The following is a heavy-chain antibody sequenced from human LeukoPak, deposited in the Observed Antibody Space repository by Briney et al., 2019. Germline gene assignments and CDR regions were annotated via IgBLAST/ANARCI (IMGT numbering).Heavy chain of an antibody. CDR3: ARLVMVRGVIGWFDP. V-gene: IGHV4-34*01. Sequence: MSSETLSLTCAVYGVSFSGYYWSWIRQPPGKGLEWIGEINHSGSTNYNPSLKSRVTISVDTSKNQFSLKLSSVTAADTAVYYCARLVMVRGVIGWFDPWGQGTLVTVSS. CDR1: GVSFSGYY. CDR2: INHSGST. J-gene: IGHJ5*02. D-gene: IGHD3-10*01.